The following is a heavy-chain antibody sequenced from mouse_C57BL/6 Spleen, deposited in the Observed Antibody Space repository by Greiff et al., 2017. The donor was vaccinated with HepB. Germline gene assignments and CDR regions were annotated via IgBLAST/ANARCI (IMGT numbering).Heavy chain of an antibody. Sequence: EVKLMESGGGLVQSGRSLRLSCATSGFTFSDFYMEWVRQAPGKGLEWIAASRNKANDYTTEYSASVKGRFIVSRDTSQSILYLQMNALRAEDTAIYYCARLWWAMDYWGQGTSVTVSS. D-gene: IGHD1-1*02. CDR3: ARLWWAMDY. J-gene: IGHJ4*01. CDR2: SRNKANDYTT. CDR1: GFTFSDFY. V-gene: IGHV7-1*01.